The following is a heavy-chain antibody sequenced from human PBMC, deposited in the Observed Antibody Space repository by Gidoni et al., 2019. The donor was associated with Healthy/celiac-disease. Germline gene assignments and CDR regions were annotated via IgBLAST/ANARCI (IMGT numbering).Heavy chain of an antibody. J-gene: IGHJ3*02. CDR3: ANDGGNSYAFDI. CDR2: ISGSGGST. Sequence: EVQLLESGGGLVQPGGSLRLSCAASGFTFSSYAMSWVRQAPGKGLEWVSAISGSGGSTYYADSVKGRFTISRDNSKNTLYLQMNSLRAEDTAVYYCANDGGNSYAFDIWGQGTMVTVSS. CDR1: GFTFSSYA. V-gene: IGHV3-23*01. D-gene: IGHD2-21*02.